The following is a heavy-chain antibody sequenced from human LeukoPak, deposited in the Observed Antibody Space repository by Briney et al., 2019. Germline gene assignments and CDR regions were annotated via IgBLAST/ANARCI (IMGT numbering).Heavy chain of an antibody. Sequence: GGSLRLSCAASGFTFSSYWMHWVRQAPGKGLEWVSGINWNGGSTGYADSVKGRFTISRDNAKNSLYLQMNSLRAEDTALYYCARGIADFDYWGQGTLVTVSS. V-gene: IGHV3-20*04. CDR3: ARGIADFDY. D-gene: IGHD6-13*01. CDR1: GFTFSSYW. J-gene: IGHJ4*02. CDR2: INWNGGST.